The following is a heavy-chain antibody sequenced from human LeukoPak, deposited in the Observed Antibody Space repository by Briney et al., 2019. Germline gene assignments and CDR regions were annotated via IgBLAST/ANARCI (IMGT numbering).Heavy chain of an antibody. D-gene: IGHD3-10*02. Sequence: ASVKVSCKASGFTFTSSAMQWVRQARGQRLEWIGWIVVGSGNTNYAQKFQERVTITRDMSTSTAYMELSSLRSEDTAVYYCAALVGVRGVIITAHAFDIWGQGTMVTVSS. CDR3: AALVGVRGVIITAHAFDI. V-gene: IGHV1-58*02. CDR1: GFTFTSSA. J-gene: IGHJ3*02. CDR2: IVVGSGNT.